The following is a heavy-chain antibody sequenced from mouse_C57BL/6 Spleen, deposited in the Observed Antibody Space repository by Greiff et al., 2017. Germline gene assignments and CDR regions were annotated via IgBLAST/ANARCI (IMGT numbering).Heavy chain of an antibody. D-gene: IGHD2-4*01. CDR3: ARSYDYDWAMDY. Sequence: QVQLKESGAELARPGASVKMSCKASGYTFTSYTMHWVKQRPGQGLEWIGYINPSSGYTKYNQKFKDKATLTADKSSSTAYMQLSSLTSEDSAVYYCARSYDYDWAMDYWGQGTSVTVSS. CDR1: GYTFTSYT. CDR2: INPSSGYT. J-gene: IGHJ4*01. V-gene: IGHV1-4*01.